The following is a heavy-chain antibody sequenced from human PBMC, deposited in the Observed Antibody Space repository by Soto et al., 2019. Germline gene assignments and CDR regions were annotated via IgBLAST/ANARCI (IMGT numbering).Heavy chain of an antibody. J-gene: IGHJ4*02. CDR1: GFTFSDHT. CDR2: IGWDGVTT. V-gene: IGHV3-43*01. D-gene: IGHD3-16*01. CDR3: VKDFYGGSYGY. Sequence: GGSLRLSCAASGFTFSDHTMHWVRQPPGKGLEWVARIGWDGVTTDYADYMRGRFTISRDNSKNSLYLQMNSLRSEDTAFYYCVKDFYGGSYGYWGQGTLVTVSS.